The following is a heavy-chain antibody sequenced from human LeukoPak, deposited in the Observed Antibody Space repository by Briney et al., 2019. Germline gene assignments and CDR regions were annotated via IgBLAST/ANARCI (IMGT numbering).Heavy chain of an antibody. J-gene: IGHJ3*02. V-gene: IGHV1-24*01. CDR2: FDPEDGET. CDR1: GYTLTELS. CDR3: ATDEVGATLNGAFDI. Sequence: ASVKVSCKVSGYTLTELSMHWVRQAPGKGLEWMGGFDPEDGETIYAQKFQGRVTMTEDASTDTAYMELSSLRSEDTAVYYCATDEVGATLNGAFDIWGQGTMVTVSS. D-gene: IGHD1-26*01.